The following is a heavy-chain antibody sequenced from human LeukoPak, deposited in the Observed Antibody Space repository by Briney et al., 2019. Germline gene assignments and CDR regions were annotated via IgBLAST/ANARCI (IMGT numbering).Heavy chain of an antibody. CDR2: ITLSTSTI. D-gene: IGHD6-13*01. CDR1: GFTFSNYN. J-gene: IGHJ4*02. CDR3: AREPPYSNTWTDFDY. V-gene: IGHV3-48*01. Sequence: GGSLRLSCAASGFTFSNYNMHWVRQAPGKGRRGFSYITLSTSTIYYADSVKGRFTISRDNPKNSLSLHMNSLRAEDTAVYYCAREPPYSNTWTDFDYWGQGTLVTVSS.